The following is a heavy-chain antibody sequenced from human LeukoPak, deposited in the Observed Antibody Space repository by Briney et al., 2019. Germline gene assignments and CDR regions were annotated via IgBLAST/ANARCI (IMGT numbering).Heavy chain of an antibody. CDR2: ISACRGIT. V-gene: IGHV3-48*01. D-gene: IGHD1-26*01. Sequence: GSLRLSCSASGFNYSSYTMKWVRQAPGMGLEWLSYISACRGITYYADSVKGRFTISRDNSKNTLYLQMGSLRAEDMAVYYCARRGSGSYLDAFDIWGQGTMVTVSS. CDR3: ARRGSGSYLDAFDI. CDR1: GFNYSSYT. J-gene: IGHJ3*02.